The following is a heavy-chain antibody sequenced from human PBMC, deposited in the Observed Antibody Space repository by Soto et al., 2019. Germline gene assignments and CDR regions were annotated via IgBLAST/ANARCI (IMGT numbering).Heavy chain of an antibody. CDR3: AREMVRGVGSDY. J-gene: IGHJ4*02. Sequence: GGSLRLSCDASGFIFDDYAMHWVRQAPGKGLEWVSSITWNSDDIAYADSVKGRFTISRDTSTSTVYMELSSLRSDDTAVFYCAREMVRGVGSDYWGQGTLVTVSS. CDR2: ITWNSDDI. D-gene: IGHD3-10*01. V-gene: IGHV3-9*01. CDR1: GFIFDDYA.